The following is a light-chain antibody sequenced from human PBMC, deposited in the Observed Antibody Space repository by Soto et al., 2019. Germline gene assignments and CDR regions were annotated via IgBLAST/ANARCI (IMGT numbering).Light chain of an antibody. CDR1: NKDVGGNH. CDR2: DVS. Sequence: QSALTQPASLSGSPGQSITISCTGNNKDVGGNHVSWFQHHPGKAPRLIIYDVSNRPSGVSNRFSGSKSGNTASLTISGLQADDEADYYCSSHTTSSHYVFGTGTRSPS. J-gene: IGLJ1*01. CDR3: SSHTTSSHYV. V-gene: IGLV2-14*03.